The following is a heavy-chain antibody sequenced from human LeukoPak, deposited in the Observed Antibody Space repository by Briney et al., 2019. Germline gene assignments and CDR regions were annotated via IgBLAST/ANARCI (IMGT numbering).Heavy chain of an antibody. CDR3: ARGDSGSYLYYFDY. CDR2: IIPIFGTA. V-gene: IGHV1-69*05. CDR1: GGTFSSYA. D-gene: IGHD1-26*01. J-gene: IGHJ4*02. Sequence: GASVKVSSKASGGTFSSYAISWVRQAPGQGLEWMGGIIPIFGTANYAQKFQGRVTMTRDTSISTAYMELSRLRSDDTAVYYCARGDSGSYLYYFDYWGQGTLVTVSS.